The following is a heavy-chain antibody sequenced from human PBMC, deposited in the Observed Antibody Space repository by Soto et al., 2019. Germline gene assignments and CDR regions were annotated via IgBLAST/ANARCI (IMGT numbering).Heavy chain of an antibody. CDR1: GGSFSGYY. J-gene: IGHJ4*02. CDR3: ARIPVRSYLAYGSGTNWDY. Sequence: SETLSLTCAVYGGSFSGYYWSWIRQPPGKGLEWIGEINHSGSTNYNPSLKSRVTISVDTSKNQFSLKLSSVTAADTAVYYCARIPVRSYLAYGSGTNWDYWGQGTLVTVSS. D-gene: IGHD3-10*01. V-gene: IGHV4-34*01. CDR2: INHSGST.